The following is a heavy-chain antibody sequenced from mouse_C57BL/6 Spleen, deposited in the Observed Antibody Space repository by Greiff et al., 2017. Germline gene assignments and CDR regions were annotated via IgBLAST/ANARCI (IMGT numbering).Heavy chain of an antibody. CDR1: GYTFTNYW. CDR3: ARGLDWYFDV. J-gene: IGHJ1*03. D-gene: IGHD2-10*02. V-gene: IGHV1-63*01. CDR2: IYPGGGYT. Sequence: QVQLQQSGAELVRPGTSVKMSCKASGYTFTNYWIGWAKQRPGHGLEWIGDIYPGGGYTNYNEKFKGKATLTADESSSTAYMQFSSLTSEDSAIYYCARGLDWYFDVWGTGTTVTVSS.